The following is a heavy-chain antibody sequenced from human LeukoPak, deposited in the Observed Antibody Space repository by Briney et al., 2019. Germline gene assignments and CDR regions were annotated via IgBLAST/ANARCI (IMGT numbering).Heavy chain of an antibody. V-gene: IGHV3-33*01. Sequence: ASGFTXXXYGIXWVRQSAGKGLEWVXXXWKDGSYKYNADSVKGRFTISRDNSKNTLYLQMNSLTAEDTAVYYCARVHCSTTNCYENYFDYWGQGTPVTVSS. CDR3: ARVHCSTTNCYENYFDY. CDR2: XWKDGSYK. J-gene: IGHJ4*02. CDR1: GFTXXXYG. D-gene: IGHD2-2*01.